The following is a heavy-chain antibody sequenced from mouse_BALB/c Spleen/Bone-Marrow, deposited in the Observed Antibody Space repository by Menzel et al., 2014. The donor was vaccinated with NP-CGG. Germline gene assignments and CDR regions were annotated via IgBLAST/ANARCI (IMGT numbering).Heavy chain of an antibody. CDR2: INPTNGRS. V-gene: IGHV1S81*02. D-gene: IGHD1-1*01. J-gene: IGHJ4*01. CDR1: GYIFTNYW. Sequence: VQLQQSGAELVKPGASVKLSCKASGYIFTNYWMHWVKQRPGQGLSWIGEINPTNGRSNYNEKFESKATLTVDKSSSTAYMQLSSLTSEDSAVYYCARRGDYYGAMDYWGQGTSVTVSS. CDR3: ARRGDYYGAMDY.